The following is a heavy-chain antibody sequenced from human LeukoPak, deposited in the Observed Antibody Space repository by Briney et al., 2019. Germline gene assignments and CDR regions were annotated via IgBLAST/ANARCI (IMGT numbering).Heavy chain of an antibody. CDR1: GDSISSSSYY. J-gene: IGHJ4*02. V-gene: IGHV4-39*01. Sequence: PSETLSLTCTVSGDSISSSSYYWGWIRQPPGKGLEWIGSIYYSGSTYYNPSLKSRVPMSVDTSKNEFSLKLSSVTAADTAVYYCARHGGVGVIPNFDYWGPGTLVTVSS. D-gene: IGHD2-8*02. CDR3: ARHGGVGVIPNFDY. CDR2: IYYSGST.